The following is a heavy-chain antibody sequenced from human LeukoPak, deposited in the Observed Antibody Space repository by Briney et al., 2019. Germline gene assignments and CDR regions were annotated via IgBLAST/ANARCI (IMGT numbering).Heavy chain of an antibody. CDR1: RGTFSNFG. J-gene: IGHJ4*02. CDR2: IISIFGTP. D-gene: IGHD2-21*01. CDR3: AREGFCVSDTCHGRDKVLDY. Sequence: SVKVSCKASRGTFSNFGITWVRQAPGQGLEWMGRIISIFGTPNYAQKFQGRVTITTDESTSTAYMDLYSLRSEDTAVYYGAREGFCVSDTCHGRDKVLDYWGQGTLVTVSS. V-gene: IGHV1-69*05.